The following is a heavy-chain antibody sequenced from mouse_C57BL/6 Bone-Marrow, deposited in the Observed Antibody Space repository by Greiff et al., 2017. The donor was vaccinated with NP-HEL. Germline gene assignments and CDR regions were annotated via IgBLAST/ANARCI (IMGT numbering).Heavy chain of an antibody. Sequence: QVQLKQPGAELVRPGSSVKLSCKASGYTFTSYWMDWVKQRPGQGLEWIGNIYPSDSETHYNQKFKDKATLTVDKSSSTAYMQLSSLTSEDSAVYYCARSGYSNYVGFAYWGQGTLVTVSA. V-gene: IGHV1-61*01. CDR3: ARSGYSNYVGFAY. CDR2: IYPSDSET. CDR1: GYTFTSYW. J-gene: IGHJ3*01. D-gene: IGHD2-5*01.